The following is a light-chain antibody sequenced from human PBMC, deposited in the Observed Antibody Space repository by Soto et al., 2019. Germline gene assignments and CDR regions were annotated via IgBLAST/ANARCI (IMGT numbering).Light chain of an antibody. V-gene: IGKV1-5*01. CDR2: DAS. J-gene: IGKJ2*01. CDR1: QSINSW. CDR3: QQYKSYYT. Sequence: DIQMTQSPSTLSASVGDRVTITCRASQSINSWLAWYQYKPGKAPKFLIYDASSLESGVPLRFSGSGFGTEFTLTISSVQPDDFATYYCQQYKSYYTFGPGTKLEIK.